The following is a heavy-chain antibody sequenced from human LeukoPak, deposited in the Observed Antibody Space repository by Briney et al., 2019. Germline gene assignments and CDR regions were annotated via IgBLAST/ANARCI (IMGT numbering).Heavy chain of an antibody. J-gene: IGHJ4*02. V-gene: IGHV3-23*01. Sequence: GGSLRLSCAASGFTFSSYAMSWVRQAPGKGLEWVSAISGSGGRTYYADSVRGRFTISRDNSKNTLYLQMNSLRAGDTALYYCAKESLRGHSYGFDNWGQGTLVTVSS. CDR1: GFTFSSYA. CDR3: AKESLRGHSYGFDN. CDR2: ISGSGGRT. D-gene: IGHD5-18*01.